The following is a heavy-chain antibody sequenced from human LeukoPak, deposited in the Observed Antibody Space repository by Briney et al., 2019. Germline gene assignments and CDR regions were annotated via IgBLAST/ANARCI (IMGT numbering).Heavy chain of an antibody. CDR3: ARDYSSSWYGYYYYYMDV. CDR2: IYYSGST. J-gene: IGHJ6*03. V-gene: IGHV4-39*07. CDR1: GGSISSSSYY. D-gene: IGHD6-13*01. Sequence: SETLSLTCTVSGGSISSSSYYWGWIRQPPGKGLEWIGSIYYSGSTYYNPSLKSRVTISVDTSKNQFSLKLSSVTAADTAVYYCARDYSSSWYGYYYYYMDVWGKGTTVTVSS.